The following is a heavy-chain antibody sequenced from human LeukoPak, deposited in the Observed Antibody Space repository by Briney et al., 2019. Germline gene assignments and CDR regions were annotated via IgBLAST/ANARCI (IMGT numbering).Heavy chain of an antibody. CDR1: GFTFSRYW. J-gene: IGHJ4*02. V-gene: IGHV3-74*03. CDR2: INSDGSDT. CDR3: LSGSWYFDY. Sequence: GGSLRLSCAASGFTFSRYWMHWVRQAPGKGLVWVSRINSDGSDTTYADSVKGRFTISRDNAKNTLYLQVNSLRAEDTAVYYCLSGSWYFDYWGQGTLVTVSS. D-gene: IGHD6-19*01.